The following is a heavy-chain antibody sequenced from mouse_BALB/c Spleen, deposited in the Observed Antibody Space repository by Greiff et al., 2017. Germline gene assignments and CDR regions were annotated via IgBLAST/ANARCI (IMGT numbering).Heavy chain of an antibody. V-gene: IGHV1S81*02. D-gene: IGHD1-2*01. Sequence: QVQLQQPGAELVKPGASVKLSCKASGYTFTSYYMYWVKQRPGQGLEWIGGINPSNGGTNFNEKFKSKATLTVDNSSSTAYMQLSSLTSEDSAVYYCTRRDYGPYFDYWGQGTTLTVSS. J-gene: IGHJ2*01. CDR1: GYTFTSYY. CDR3: TRRDYGPYFDY. CDR2: INPSNGGT.